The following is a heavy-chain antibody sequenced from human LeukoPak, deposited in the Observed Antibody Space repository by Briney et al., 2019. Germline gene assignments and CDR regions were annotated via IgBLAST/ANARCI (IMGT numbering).Heavy chain of an antibody. J-gene: IGHJ6*03. V-gene: IGHV3-21*01. CDR3: ARTGVGVLRYKYNYMDV. Sequence: PGGSLRLSCAASGFTFSSYSINWVRQAPGKGLEWVSSVSSSSSYIYYADTVKGRFTISRDNANNSLYLLMNSLRAEDTAVYYCARTGVGVLRYKYNYMDVWGKGTTVIISS. D-gene: IGHD3-10*01. CDR1: GFTFSSYS. CDR2: VSSSSSYI.